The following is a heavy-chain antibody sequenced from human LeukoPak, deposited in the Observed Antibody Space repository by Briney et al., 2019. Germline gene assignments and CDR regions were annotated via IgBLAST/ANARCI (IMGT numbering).Heavy chain of an antibody. V-gene: IGHV2-5*02. CDR2: IYWDVDK. J-gene: IGHJ4*02. CDR3: AHRLWFGELEY. D-gene: IGHD3-10*01. CDR1: GFSLSTSGVS. Sequence: ESGPTLVKPSQTLTLTCTCSGFSLSTSGVSVGWIRQPPGKALEWLALIYWDVDKRYSPSLKSRLTITKDTSKNQVVLTMTNMDPVDTATYYCAHRLWFGELEYWGQGTLVTVSS.